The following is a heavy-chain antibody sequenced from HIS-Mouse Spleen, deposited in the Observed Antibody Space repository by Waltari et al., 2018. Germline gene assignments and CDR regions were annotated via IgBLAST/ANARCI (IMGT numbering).Heavy chain of an antibody. Sequence: QVQLVQSGAEVKKPGASVKVSCKASGYTFTGYYMHWVRQAPGKGLAWMEWTNPKSGGTNYAQKFQGRVTMTRDTSISPAYMELSRLRSDDTAVYYCARGPEDQLGRKDYWGQGTLVTVSS. CDR2: TNPKSGGT. V-gene: IGHV1-2*02. CDR3: ARGPEDQLGRKDY. D-gene: IGHD7-27*01. CDR1: GYTFTGYY. J-gene: IGHJ4*02.